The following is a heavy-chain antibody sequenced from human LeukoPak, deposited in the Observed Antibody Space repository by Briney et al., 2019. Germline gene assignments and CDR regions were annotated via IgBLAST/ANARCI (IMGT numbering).Heavy chain of an antibody. CDR1: GFTFSSYA. CDR3: ARDYYGLNWFDP. CDR2: ISYDGSNK. V-gene: IGHV3-30*04. D-gene: IGHD3-10*01. Sequence: GGSLRLSCAASGFTFSSYAMHWVRQAPGKGREWVAVISYDGSNKYYADSVKGRFTISRDNSKNTLYLQMNSLRAEDTAVYYCARDYYGLNWFDPWGQGTLVTVSS. J-gene: IGHJ5*02.